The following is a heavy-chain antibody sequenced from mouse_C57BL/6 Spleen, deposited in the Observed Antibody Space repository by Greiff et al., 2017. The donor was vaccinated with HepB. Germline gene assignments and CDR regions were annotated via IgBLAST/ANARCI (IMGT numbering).Heavy chain of an antibody. D-gene: IGHD1-1*01. CDR3: AIPHYGSSYWFAY. CDR1: GYTFTSYR. CDR2: IDPSDSYT. V-gene: IGHV1-69*01. Sequence: VQLQQPGAELVMPGASLKLSCKASGYTFTSYRTHCVKHRPGQGLEWIGEIDPSDSYTNYNQKFKGKSTLTVDKSSSTAYMQLSSLTSDDSAVYYFAIPHYGSSYWFAYWGQGTLVTVSA. J-gene: IGHJ3*01.